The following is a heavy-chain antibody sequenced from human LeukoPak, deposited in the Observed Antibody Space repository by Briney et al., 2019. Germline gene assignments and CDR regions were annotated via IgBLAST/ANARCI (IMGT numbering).Heavy chain of an antibody. J-gene: IGHJ4*02. V-gene: IGHV4-39*07. CDR3: ARAGYGDSDFDY. D-gene: IGHD4-17*01. Sequence: PSETLSLTCTVSGGSISSSSYYWGWIRQPPGKGLEWIGSIYYSGNTYYNPSLKSRVTISVDTSKNQFSLKLNSVTAADTAVYYCARAGYGDSDFDYWGQGTLVTVSS. CDR2: IYYSGNT. CDR1: GGSISSSSYY.